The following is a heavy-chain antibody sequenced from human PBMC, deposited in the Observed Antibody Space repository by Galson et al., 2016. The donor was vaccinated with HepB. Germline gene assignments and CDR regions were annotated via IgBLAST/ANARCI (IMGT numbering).Heavy chain of an antibody. J-gene: IGHJ5*02. D-gene: IGHD1-26*01. CDR3: TREAPRVGAYRYFNH. V-gene: IGHV3-49*03. CDR1: GFTFGDFA. CDR2: IRRKVYGGTT. Sequence: SLRLSCATSGFTFGDFAMSWFRQAPGKGLEWVGLIRRKVYGGTTEYAASVKGRFTLSRDDSQRIAYLQMNGLKTEDTAVYYCTREAPRVGAYRYFNHWGQGTLVTVSS.